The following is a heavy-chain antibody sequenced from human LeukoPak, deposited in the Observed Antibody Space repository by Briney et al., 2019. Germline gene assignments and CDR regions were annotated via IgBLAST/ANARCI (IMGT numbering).Heavy chain of an antibody. J-gene: IGHJ4*02. D-gene: IGHD6-13*01. CDR2: MNPNSGNT. CDR3: ARAVPRYCRSPGRAAAGICGVY. Sequence: ASVKVSCKASGYTFTSYDINWVRQAPGQGLEWMGWMNPNSGNTGSAQKFQGRVTITKNTSVNTAYMELSSLRSEDTAVYYCARAVPRYCRSPGRAAAGICGVYWGQGTLVTVSS. CDR1: GYTFTSYD. V-gene: IGHV1-8*03.